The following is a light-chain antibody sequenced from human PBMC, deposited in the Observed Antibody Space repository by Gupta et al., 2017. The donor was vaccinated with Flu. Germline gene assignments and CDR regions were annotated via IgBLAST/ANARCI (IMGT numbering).Light chain of an antibody. CDR2: DAS. Sequence: VGDRVTITCHASQDIRNYLNWYQQKPGKAPDLLIYDASNLEKGVPSRFSGSGYGTEFTFTIKGLQAEDVATYYCQQYDSLPTFGQGTTVEIK. CDR1: QDIRNY. V-gene: IGKV1-33*01. CDR3: QQYDSLPT. J-gene: IGKJ1*01.